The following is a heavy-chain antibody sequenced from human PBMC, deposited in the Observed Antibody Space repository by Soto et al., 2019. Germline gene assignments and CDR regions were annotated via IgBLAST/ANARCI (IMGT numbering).Heavy chain of an antibody. J-gene: IGHJ4*02. CDR2: IYSGGST. CDR1: GFTVSNNY. Sequence: LVESGGGLVQPGGSLRLSCAASGFTVSNNYMSWVRQAPGKGLEWVSLIYSGGSTHYADSVKGRFTISRDNSKNTLYLQRRSLGVEDTAVYYCAGYSHKGDWGQGTLVTVSS. D-gene: IGHD1-26*01. CDR3: AGYSHKGD. V-gene: IGHV3-66*01.